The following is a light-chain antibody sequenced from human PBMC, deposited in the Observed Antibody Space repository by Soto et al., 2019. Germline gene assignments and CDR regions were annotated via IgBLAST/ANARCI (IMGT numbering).Light chain of an antibody. Sequence: EIVLTQSPGTLSLSPGERATLSCRASHTISSSYLAWYQQKPGQAPRLLMYGISRRATGIPDRFSGSGSGTDFTLTITRLEPEDFAVYYCQQYDSSLWTFGQGTEV. V-gene: IGKV3-20*01. CDR3: QQYDSSLWT. CDR1: HTISSSY. J-gene: IGKJ1*01. CDR2: GIS.